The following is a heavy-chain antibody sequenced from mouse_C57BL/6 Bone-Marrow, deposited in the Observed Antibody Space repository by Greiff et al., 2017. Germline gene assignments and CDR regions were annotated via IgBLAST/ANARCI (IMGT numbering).Heavy chain of an antibody. CDR1: GYTFTSYW. CDR2: IDPSDSYT. J-gene: IGHJ4*01. Sequence: VQLQQPGAELVMPGASVTLSCKASGYTFTSYWMHWVKQRPGQGLEWLGEIDPSDSYTNYNPKFKGKSTLTVDNSSSTSYMQHSSLTSEDSAVYYCARFHYDYDGYYAMDYWGQGTSVTVSS. CDR3: ARFHYDYDGYYAMDY. D-gene: IGHD2-4*01. V-gene: IGHV1-69*01.